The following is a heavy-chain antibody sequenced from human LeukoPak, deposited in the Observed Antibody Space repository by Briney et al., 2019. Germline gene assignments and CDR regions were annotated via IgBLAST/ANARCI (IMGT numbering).Heavy chain of an antibody. CDR3: ARDGPTRSLYL. CDR2: VRYTGST. D-gene: IGHD1-1*01. CDR1: GDSISSGSYS. V-gene: IGHV4-31*11. J-gene: IGHJ4*02. Sequence: PSQTLSLTCAVSGDSISSGSYSWSWVRQHPGKGLEWIGCVRYTGSTYYDPSPRSRISMSIDTSKNQFSLRLNSVTAADTAVYYCARDGPTRSLYLRGQGILVTVSS.